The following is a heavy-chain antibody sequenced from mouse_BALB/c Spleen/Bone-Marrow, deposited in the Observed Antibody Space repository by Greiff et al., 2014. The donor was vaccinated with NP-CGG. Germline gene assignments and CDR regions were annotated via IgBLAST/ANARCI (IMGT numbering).Heavy chain of an antibody. D-gene: IGHD2-1*01. Sequence: EVQLQESGPSLVKPSQTLSLTRSVTGDSITSGYWNWIRKFPGSKLEYMGHISYSGSTYYNPSLKSRISITRDTSKNQFYLQLDSVTTEDTATYYCARRDYGKHFDVWGAGTTVTVSS. CDR2: ISYSGST. CDR1: GDSITSGY. J-gene: IGHJ1*01. CDR3: ARRDYGKHFDV. V-gene: IGHV3-8*02.